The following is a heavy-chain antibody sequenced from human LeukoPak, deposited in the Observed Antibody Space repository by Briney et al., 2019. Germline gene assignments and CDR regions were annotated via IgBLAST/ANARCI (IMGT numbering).Heavy chain of an antibody. Sequence: GGSLRLSCEASGLSLNRYVMGWVRQAPGKGLEWVSTISASGGTTYYTDSVQGRFTISRDNSKNTLYLQMNSLGAEDTAVYYCAKLRLYYYDSSGYYGGFDYWGQGTLVTVSS. CDR3: AKLRLYYYDSSGYYGGFDY. CDR2: ISASGGTT. J-gene: IGHJ4*02. D-gene: IGHD3-22*01. V-gene: IGHV3-23*01. CDR1: GLSLNRYV.